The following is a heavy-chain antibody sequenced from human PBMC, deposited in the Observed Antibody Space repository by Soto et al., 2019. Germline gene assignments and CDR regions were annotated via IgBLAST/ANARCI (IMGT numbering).Heavy chain of an antibody. CDR1: GFSISCYY. J-gene: IGHJ4*02. CDR3: ARLATGYLYYLDH. CDR2: FYYTGTT. D-gene: IGHD3-9*01. V-gene: IGHV4-59*01. Sequence: SETMSLTCTFSGFSISCYYLILIRPPPGKGLEWIGYFYYTGTTNYNPSLKSRVTISLDTSTNQLSLKLNSVTAADTAVYYCARLATGYLYYLDHRGQGTLVTVSS.